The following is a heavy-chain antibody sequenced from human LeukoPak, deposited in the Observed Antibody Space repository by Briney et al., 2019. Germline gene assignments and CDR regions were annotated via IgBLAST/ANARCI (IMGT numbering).Heavy chain of an antibody. CDR2: IYYSGST. V-gene: IGHV4-39*07. CDR1: GGSISSYY. CDR3: ARVDTAMVTIDY. Sequence: SETLSLTCTVSGGSISSYYWSWIRQPPGKGLEWIGSIYYSGSTYYNPSLKSRVTISVDTSKNQFSLKLSSVTAADTAVYYCARVDTAMVTIDYWGQGTLVTVSS. J-gene: IGHJ4*02. D-gene: IGHD5-18*01.